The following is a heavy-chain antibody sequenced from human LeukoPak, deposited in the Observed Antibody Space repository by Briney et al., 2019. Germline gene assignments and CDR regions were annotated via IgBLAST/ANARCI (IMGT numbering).Heavy chain of an antibody. CDR1: GGPMSSRGYY. V-gene: IGHV4-39*01. CDR3: ARGYSTGTPFFDY. CDR2: NYYNEST. J-gene: IGHJ4*02. Sequence: SETLSLTCTVSGGPMSSRGYYWGWIRQSPGKGLEWIGSNYYNESTYYNPSFKSRVTIDVDMSENQFSLRLNSVTAADTAVYYCARGYSTGTPFFDYWGQGILVTVSS. D-gene: IGHD2-8*02.